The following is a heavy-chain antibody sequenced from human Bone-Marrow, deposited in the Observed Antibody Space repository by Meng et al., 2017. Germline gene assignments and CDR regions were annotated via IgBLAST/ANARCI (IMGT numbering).Heavy chain of an antibody. CDR1: GFIFSRDW. V-gene: IGHV3-7*01. D-gene: IGHD1-26*01. Sequence: GESLKISCAASGFIFSRDWMNWVRQAPGKGLEWVANINQDETKKHYGDSVKGRFTISRDNAKNSVYLQMSSLRAEDTAIYYCARDPDELLGANFHFWGQGILVTVSS. J-gene: IGHJ4*02. CDR2: INQDETKK. CDR3: ARDPDELLGANFHF.